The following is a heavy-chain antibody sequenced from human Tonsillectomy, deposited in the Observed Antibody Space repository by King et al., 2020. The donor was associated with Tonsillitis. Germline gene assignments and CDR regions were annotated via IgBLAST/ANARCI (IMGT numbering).Heavy chain of an antibody. CDR2: IYYSGST. Sequence: LQLQESGPGLVKPSETLSLTCTVSGGSISSYYWSWIRQPPGKGLEWIGYIYYSGSTNYNPSLKSRVTISVDTSKNQFSLKLSSVTAADTAVYYCARARIVVVPAAMSYYYDGMDVWGQGTTVTVSS. J-gene: IGHJ6*02. CDR1: GGSISSYY. D-gene: IGHD2-2*01. V-gene: IGHV4-59*01. CDR3: ARARIVVVPAAMSYYYDGMDV.